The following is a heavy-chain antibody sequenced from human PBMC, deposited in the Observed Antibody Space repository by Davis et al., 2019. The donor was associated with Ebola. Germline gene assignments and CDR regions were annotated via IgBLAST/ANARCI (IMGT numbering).Heavy chain of an antibody. V-gene: IGHV3-74*01. Sequence: HTGGSLRLSCAASGFTFSSYWMHWVRQAPGKGLVWVSRINSDGSSTSYADSVKGRFTISRDNAKNSLYLQMNSLRAEDTAVYYCARVYYDFWSGYYYYYGMDVWGQGTTVTVSS. CDR3: ARVYYDFWSGYYYYYGMDV. D-gene: IGHD3-3*01. J-gene: IGHJ6*02. CDR2: INSDGSST. CDR1: GFTFSSYW.